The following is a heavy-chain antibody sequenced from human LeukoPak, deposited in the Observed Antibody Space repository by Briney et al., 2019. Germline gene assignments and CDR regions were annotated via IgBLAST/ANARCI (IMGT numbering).Heavy chain of an antibody. CDR2: ISSSSSYI. J-gene: IGHJ6*02. CDR1: GFTFSSYS. D-gene: IGHD1-26*01. V-gene: IGHV3-21*01. Sequence: PGGSLRLSCAASGFTFSSYSMNWVRQAPGKGLEWVSSISSSSSYIYYADSVKGRFTISRDNAKNSLYLQMNSLRAEDTAVYYCARDVAVGATNPYGMDVWGQGTTVTVSS. CDR3: ARDVAVGATNPYGMDV.